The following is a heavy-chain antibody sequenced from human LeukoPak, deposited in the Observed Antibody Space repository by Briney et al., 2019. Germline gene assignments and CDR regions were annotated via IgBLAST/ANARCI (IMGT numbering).Heavy chain of an antibody. CDR1: GFTFYDYA. J-gene: IGHJ4*02. CDR3: AKDYCSGGSCYGIDY. D-gene: IGHD2-15*01. V-gene: IGHV3-9*01. CDR2: ISWNSGSI. Sequence: GGSLRLSCAASGFTFYDYAMHWVRQAPGKGLEWFSGISWNSGSIGYADSVKGRFTISRDNAKNSLYLQMNSLRAEDTALYYCAKDYCSGGSCYGIDYWGQGTLVTVSS.